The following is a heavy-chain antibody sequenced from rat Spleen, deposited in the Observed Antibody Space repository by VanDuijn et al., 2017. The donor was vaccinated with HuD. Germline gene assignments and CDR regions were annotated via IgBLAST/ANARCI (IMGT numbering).Heavy chain of an antibody. CDR1: GFTFNNYW. CDR3: TRVSTAYYGYNNVMDV. Sequence: EVQLVESGGGLVQPGRSLKLSCVASGFTFNNYWMTWIRQAPGKGLEWVASITNTGGSTYYPDSVKGRFTISRDNAKSTLYLQMNSLRSEDTATYYCTRVSTAYYGYNNVMDVWGQGVSVTVSS. CDR2: ITNTGGST. J-gene: IGHJ4*01. D-gene: IGHD1-9*01. V-gene: IGHV5-31*01.